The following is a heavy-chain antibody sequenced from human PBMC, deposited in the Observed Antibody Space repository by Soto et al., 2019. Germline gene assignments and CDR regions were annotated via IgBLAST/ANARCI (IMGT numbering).Heavy chain of an antibody. V-gene: IGHV4-34*01. CDR3: ARESRLGYRFFDN. CDR1: GGSFSGYY. CDR2: INHSGST. J-gene: IGHJ4*02. D-gene: IGHD5-12*01. Sequence: SETLSLTCAVYGGSFSGYYWSWIRQPPGKGLEWIGEINHSGSTNYNPSLKSRVTISVDTSKNQFSLNLTSVTAADTAVYYCARESRLGYRFFDNWGQGILVTVSS.